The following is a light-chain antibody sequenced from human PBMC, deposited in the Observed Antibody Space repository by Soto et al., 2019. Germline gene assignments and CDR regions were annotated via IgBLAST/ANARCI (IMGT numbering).Light chain of an antibody. J-gene: IGLJ2*01. V-gene: IGLV4-69*01. Sequence: QPVLTQSPSASASLGASVKLTCTLSSGHSNYDIAWHQQQPEKGPRYLMRLNSDGSHTKGDGIPDRFSGSSSGAERYLTISSLQSEDEADYYCQTWGTGFHVVFGGGTKLTVL. CDR1: SGHSNYD. CDR2: LNSDGSH. CDR3: QTWGTGFHVV.